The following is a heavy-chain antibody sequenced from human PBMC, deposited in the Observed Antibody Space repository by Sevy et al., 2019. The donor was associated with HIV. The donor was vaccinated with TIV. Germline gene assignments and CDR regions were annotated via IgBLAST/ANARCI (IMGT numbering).Heavy chain of an antibody. Sequence: GGSLRLSCAVSGFTFGSYGMHWVRQAPGKGLEWVAVILYDSSNKYYGDSVKGRFTISRDNSKNTLYLQMNSLRTDDTAVYYCVRGLAVLPGYYYGMDVWGQGTTVTVSS. J-gene: IGHJ6*02. CDR1: GFTFGSYG. CDR3: VRGLAVLPGYYYGMDV. CDR2: ILYDSSNK. D-gene: IGHD3-10*01. V-gene: IGHV3-30*03.